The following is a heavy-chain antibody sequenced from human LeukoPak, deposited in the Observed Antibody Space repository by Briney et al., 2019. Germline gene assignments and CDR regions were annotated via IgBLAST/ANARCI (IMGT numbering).Heavy chain of an antibody. CDR3: ASYSSGWTSYFDY. V-gene: IGHV4-39*01. J-gene: IGHJ4*02. CDR1: GFIVSSNY. D-gene: IGHD6-19*01. Sequence: MPGGSLRLSCAASGFIVSSNYMSWVPQAPGKGLEWIGSIYYSGSTYYNPSLKSRVTISVDTSKNQFSLKLSSVTAADTAVYYCASYSSGWTSYFDYWGQGTLVTVSS. CDR2: IYYSGST.